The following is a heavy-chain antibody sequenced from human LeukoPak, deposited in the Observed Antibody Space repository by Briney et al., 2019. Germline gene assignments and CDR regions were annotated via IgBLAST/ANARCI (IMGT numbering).Heavy chain of an antibody. CDR2: IRYDGSNK. J-gene: IGHJ4*02. D-gene: IGHD5-18*01. CDR3: AKEERGYSYGTANPPAIDY. V-gene: IGHV3-30*02. Sequence: PGGSLRLSCAASGFTFSSYGMHWVRQAPGKGLEWVAFIRYDGSNKYYADSVKGRFTISRDNSKNTLYLQMNSLRAEDTAVYYCAKEERGYSYGTANPPAIDYWGQGTQVTVSS. CDR1: GFTFSSYG.